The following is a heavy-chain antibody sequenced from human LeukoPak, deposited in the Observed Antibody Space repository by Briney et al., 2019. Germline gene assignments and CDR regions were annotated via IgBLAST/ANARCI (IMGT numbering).Heavy chain of an antibody. CDR2: IYYSGST. CDR1: GGSISSYY. Sequence: SETLSLTCTVSGGSISSYYWSWIRQPPGKGLEWIGYIYYSGSTNYNPSLKSRVTISVDMSKNQFSLKLSSVTAADTAVYYCARLGYGMDVWRQGTTVTVSS. J-gene: IGHJ6*02. V-gene: IGHV4-59*08. CDR3: ARLGYGMDV.